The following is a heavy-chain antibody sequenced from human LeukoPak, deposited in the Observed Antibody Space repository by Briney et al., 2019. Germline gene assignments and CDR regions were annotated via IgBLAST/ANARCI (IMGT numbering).Heavy chain of an antibody. V-gene: IGHV3-23*01. Sequence: PGGSLRLSCAASGFTFSSYAMSWVRQAPGKGLEWVSAISGSGGSTYYADSVKGRFTISRDNSKNTLYLQMNSLRAEDTAVYYCARVGYSGYDYDYWGQGTLVTVSS. D-gene: IGHD5-12*01. CDR2: ISGSGGST. CDR1: GFTFSSYA. CDR3: ARVGYSGYDYDY. J-gene: IGHJ4*02.